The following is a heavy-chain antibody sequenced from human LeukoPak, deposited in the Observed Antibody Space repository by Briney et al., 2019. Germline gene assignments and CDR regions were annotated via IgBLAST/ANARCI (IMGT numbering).Heavy chain of an antibody. D-gene: IGHD5-24*01. Sequence: SETLSLTCSVSGGSISSYYWSWIRQPAGKGLEWIGRIYTTGSTNYNPSLKSRVTISVDTSKNQFSLKLSSVTAADTAVYYCARDGVWDGYADAFDIWGQGTMVTVSS. CDR1: GGSISSYY. CDR2: IYTTGST. V-gene: IGHV4-4*07. J-gene: IGHJ3*02. CDR3: ARDGVWDGYADAFDI.